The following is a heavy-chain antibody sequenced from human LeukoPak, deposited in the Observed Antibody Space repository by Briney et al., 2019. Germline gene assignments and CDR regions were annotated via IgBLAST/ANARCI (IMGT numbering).Heavy chain of an antibody. CDR2: IYPGDFDI. J-gene: IGHJ4*02. CDR1: GSSFTSYW. V-gene: IGHV5-51*01. Sequence: GPPRKSSSKGSGSSFTSYWIGWVRQVPGKGLGWMGIIYPGDFDIRYSPSFQGQVTISADKSISTAYLQWSSLKASDTAMYYCARHGEGATLFDYWGQGTLVTVSS. D-gene: IGHD1-26*01. CDR3: ARHGEGATLFDY.